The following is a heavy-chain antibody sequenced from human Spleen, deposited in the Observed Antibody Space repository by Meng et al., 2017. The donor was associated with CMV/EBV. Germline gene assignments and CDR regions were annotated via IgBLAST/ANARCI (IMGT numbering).Heavy chain of an antibody. CDR3: ARGGLVRGVVLPKWFDP. V-gene: IGHV5-51*01. J-gene: IGHJ5*02. Sequence: GESLKISCKGSGYNFASYWIAWMRQRPGQGLEWVGIIYPGDSKTNYSPSLQGRVTITADKSTKIAYLQWNSLTTSDTAVYYCARGGLVRGVVLPKWFDPWGHGTLVTVSS. CDR1: GYNFASYW. D-gene: IGHD3-10*01. CDR2: IYPGDSKT.